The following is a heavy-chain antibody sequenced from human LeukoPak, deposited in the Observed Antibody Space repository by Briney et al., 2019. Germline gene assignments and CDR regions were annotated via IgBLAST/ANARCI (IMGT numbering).Heavy chain of an antibody. CDR2: ISGSGGST. CDR1: GYTFTSYG. J-gene: IGHJ5*02. CDR3: AKTLVSLLWFGELRFDP. V-gene: IGHV3-23*01. Sequence: SCKASGYTFTSYGISWVRQAPGKGLEWVSAISGSGGSTYYADSVKGRSTISRDNSKNTLYLQMNSLRAEDTAVYYCAKTLVSLLWFGELRFDPWGQGTLVTVSS. D-gene: IGHD3-10*01.